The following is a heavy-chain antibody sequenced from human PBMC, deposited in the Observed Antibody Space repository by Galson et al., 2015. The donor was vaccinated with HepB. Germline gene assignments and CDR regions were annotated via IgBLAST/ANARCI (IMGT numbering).Heavy chain of an antibody. D-gene: IGHD5-24*01. V-gene: IGHV3-53*01. J-gene: IGHJ4*02. CDR3: ARARRDGYNSQNAHFDY. CDR1: GFTVSSNY. CDR2: IYSGGST. Sequence: SLRLSCAASGFTVSSNYMSWVRQAPGKGLEWVSVIYSGGSTYYADSVKGRFTISRDNSKNTLYLQMNSLRAEDTAVYYCARARRDGYNSQNAHFDYWGQGALVTVSS.